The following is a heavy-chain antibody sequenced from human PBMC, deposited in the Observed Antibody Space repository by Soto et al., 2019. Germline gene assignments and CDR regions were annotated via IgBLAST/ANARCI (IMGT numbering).Heavy chain of an antibody. CDR1: GGSFSGYY. J-gene: IGHJ4*02. D-gene: IGHD3-10*01. V-gene: IGHV4-34*01. CDR3: ARRKGGYYYGSGSSEFDY. Sequence: QVQLQQWGAGLLKPSETLSLACAVYGGSFSGYYWSWIRQPPGKGLEWIGEINHSGSTNYNPSLTSRVTISVDTSKNQFSLKLSSVTAADTAVYYCARRKGGYYYGSGSSEFDYWGQGTLVTVSS. CDR2: INHSGST.